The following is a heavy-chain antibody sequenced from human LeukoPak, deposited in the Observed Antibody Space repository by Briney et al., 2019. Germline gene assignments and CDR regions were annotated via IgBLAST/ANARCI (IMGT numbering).Heavy chain of an antibody. D-gene: IGHD2-21*02. V-gene: IGHV3-7*01. CDR2: IKQDGSEK. J-gene: IGHJ4*02. Sequence: GGSLRLSCAASGFIFSNHWMSWVRQAPGKGLEWAANIKQDGSEKYYVDFVKGRFTISRDNAKNSVYLQMNSLRAEDMAVYYCARHDCSGGDCYSVDYWGQGTLVTVSS. CDR3: ARHDCSGGDCYSVDY. CDR1: GFIFSNHW.